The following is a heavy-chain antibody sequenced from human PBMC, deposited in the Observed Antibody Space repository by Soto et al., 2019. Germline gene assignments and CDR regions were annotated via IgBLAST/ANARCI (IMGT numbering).Heavy chain of an antibody. CDR2: ISFDGNYK. J-gene: IGHJ2*01. CDR3: VKDILPSGRYENWYFDL. V-gene: IGHV3-30*18. Sequence: QVQLVESGRGVVQPGRSLRLSCVGSGFTFSSYGMHWVRQAPGKGLEWLAVISFDGNYKYHADSVKGRFTISRDNSKNTLFLEMSSLRPEDTAVYYCVKDILPSGRYENWYFDLWGRDTLATVSS. D-gene: IGHD1-26*01. CDR1: GFTFSSYG.